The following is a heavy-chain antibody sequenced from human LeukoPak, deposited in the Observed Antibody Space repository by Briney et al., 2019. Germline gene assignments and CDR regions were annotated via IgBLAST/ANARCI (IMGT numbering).Heavy chain of an antibody. CDR2: ISESGGST. D-gene: IGHD2-2*01. CDR1: GFTFSSYA. Sequence: GGSLRLSCSASGFTFSSYAMSWVRQAPGKGLEWVSGISESGGSTYYADSVKGRFTISRDNSKNTLYLQMNSLRAEEPAVYYCARDSKHPMPGTFDSWGQGTMVTVSS. V-gene: IGHV3-23*01. CDR3: ARDSKHPMPGTFDS. J-gene: IGHJ3*02.